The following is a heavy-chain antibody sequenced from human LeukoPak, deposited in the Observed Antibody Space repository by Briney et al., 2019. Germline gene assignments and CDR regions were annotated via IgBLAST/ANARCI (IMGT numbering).Heavy chain of an antibody. CDR2: MYYSGST. D-gene: IGHD3-22*01. CDR1: GGSISSGDYY. Sequence: SQTLSLTCTVSGGSISSGDYYWSWIRQPPGKGLEWIACMYYSGSTYYNPSLKSRVTMSADTSKNQLSLKLSSVTAADTAVYYCARPYYYDSRIDPWGQGILVTVSS. V-gene: IGHV4-30-4*01. CDR3: ARPYYYDSRIDP. J-gene: IGHJ5*02.